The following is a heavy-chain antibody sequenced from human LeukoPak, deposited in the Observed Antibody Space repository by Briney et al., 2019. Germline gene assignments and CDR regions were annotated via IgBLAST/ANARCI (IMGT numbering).Heavy chain of an antibody. J-gene: IGHJ1*01. CDR2: ISAYNGNT. CDR1: GYTFTSYG. V-gene: IGHV1-18*01. CDR3: ATSSGWYAKGGYFQH. D-gene: IGHD6-19*01. Sequence: GASVKVSCKASGYTFTSYGISWVRQAPGQGLEWMGWISAYNGNTNHAQKLQGRVTMTTDTSTSTAYMELRSLRSDDTAVYYCATSSGWYAKGGYFQHWGQGTLVTVSS.